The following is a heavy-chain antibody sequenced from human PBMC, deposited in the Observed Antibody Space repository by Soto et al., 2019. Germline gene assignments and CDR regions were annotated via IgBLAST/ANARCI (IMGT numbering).Heavy chain of an antibody. V-gene: IGHV3-23*01. Sequence: EVQVLDSGGGLVKPGGSLRLSCAASGFSFSTYALSWVRQAPGKGLERVSPISGGDGSTYFADSVKCRCTISRDNSKNTLYLHMNSLRAEDTAVYYCAKHGYADKRMRPNYFDYWGQGALVTVSS. CDR3: AKHGYADKRMRPNYFDY. CDR1: GFSFSTYA. D-gene: IGHD5-12*01. CDR2: ISGGDGST. J-gene: IGHJ4*02.